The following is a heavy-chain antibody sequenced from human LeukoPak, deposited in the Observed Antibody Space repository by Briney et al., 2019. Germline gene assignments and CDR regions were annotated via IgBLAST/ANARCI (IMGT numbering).Heavy chain of an antibody. Sequence: GGALRLSLAPAGFPLCWDCMHLGRPGPGKGAGGGAVIWSDGNNKEHGDSVKGRFTISRDNSKNTLYLQMNSLRAEDTAMYYCARDYCSSISCMDAWGQGTTVTVSS. CDR2: IWSDGNNK. V-gene: IGHV3-33*01. J-gene: IGHJ6*02. CDR3: ARDYCSSISCMDA. D-gene: IGHD2-2*01. CDR1: GFPLCWDC.